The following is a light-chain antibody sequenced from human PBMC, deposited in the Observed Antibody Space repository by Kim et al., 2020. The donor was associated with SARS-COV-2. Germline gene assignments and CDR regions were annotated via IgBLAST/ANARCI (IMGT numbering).Light chain of an antibody. CDR2: EDN. V-gene: IGLV6-57*03. CDR1: SGNIVSAS. J-gene: IGLJ2*01. Sequence: VTIPCTLSSGNIVSASVLWYQHRPGRAPTTLIYEDNQRPSGVHDRFSGSIDRSSNSASLTISGLRSEDEADYYCQSYDDNYRAVFGGGTQLTVL. CDR3: QSYDDNYRAV.